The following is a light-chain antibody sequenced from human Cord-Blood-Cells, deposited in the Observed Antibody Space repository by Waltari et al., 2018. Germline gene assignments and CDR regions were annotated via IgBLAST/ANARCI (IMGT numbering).Light chain of an antibody. CDR1: SSDVGSYNL. J-gene: IGLJ3*02. CDR3: CSYAGSRRV. CDR2: EGS. V-gene: IGLV2-23*01. Sequence: QPALTQPASVFGSPGQSITIPCPGTSSDVGSYNLFSWYQQHPGKAPKLMIYEGSKRPSGVSNRFSGSKSGNTASLTISGLQAEDEANYYCCSYAGSRRVFGGGTKLTVL.